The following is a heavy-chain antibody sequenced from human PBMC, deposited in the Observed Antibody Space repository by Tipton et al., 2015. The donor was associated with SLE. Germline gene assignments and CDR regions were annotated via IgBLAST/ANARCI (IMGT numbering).Heavy chain of an antibody. V-gene: IGHV3-21*03. D-gene: IGHD6-25*01. J-gene: IGHJ3*02. Sequence: SLRLSCAASGFTFSTYIMNWVRQAPGKGLEWVSSISSCSSYIYYADSVKGRFTISRDNAKNSLYLQMNSRRAEDTAVYYCASRAKSAAFHIWGQGTMVTVSS. CDR2: ISSCSSYI. CDR3: ASRAKSAAFHI. CDR1: GFTFSTYI.